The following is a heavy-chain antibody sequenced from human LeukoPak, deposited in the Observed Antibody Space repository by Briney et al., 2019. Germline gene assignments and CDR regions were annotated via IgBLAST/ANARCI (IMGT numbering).Heavy chain of an antibody. V-gene: IGHV1-69*06. D-gene: IGHD3-10*01. CDR3: ARVLYGSGNGYYYYYMDV. CDR2: IIPIFGTA. J-gene: IGHJ6*03. Sequence: SVKVSCKASGGTFSSYAISWVRQAPGQGLEWMGGIIPIFGTANYAQKFQGRVTITADKSTSTAYMELSSLRSEDTAVYYCARVLYGSGNGYYYYYMDVWGKGTTVTISS. CDR1: GGTFSSYA.